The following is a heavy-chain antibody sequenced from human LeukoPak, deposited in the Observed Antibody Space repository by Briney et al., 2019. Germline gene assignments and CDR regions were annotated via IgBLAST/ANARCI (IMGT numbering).Heavy chain of an antibody. Sequence: GGSLRLSCAASGFTVGTNSMSWVRQSPGKGLEWVSVIYSGGSTYYADPVNGRFTISRDNSRNTLLLQMNSLRAEDTALYYCASAREYCGSAECYEYFQHWGQGTLVTVSS. D-gene: IGHD2-21*01. CDR1: GFTVGTNS. V-gene: IGHV3-53*01. J-gene: IGHJ1*01. CDR2: IYSGGST. CDR3: ASAREYCGSAECYEYFQH.